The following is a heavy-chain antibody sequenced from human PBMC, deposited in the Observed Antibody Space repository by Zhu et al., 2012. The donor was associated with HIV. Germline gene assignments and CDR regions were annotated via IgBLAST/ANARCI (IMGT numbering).Heavy chain of an antibody. CDR3: ARLRDTSGYYYPFDY. V-gene: IGHV4-59*11. Sequence: QVQLQESGPGLVKPSETLSLTCSVSGGSTSSHYWSWIRQPPGKGLEWIGYVYYTGTTNYNPSLKSRVTISLDMSKNQFSLKLTSVTDADTAVYYCARLRDTSGYYYPFDYWGQGTLVTVSS. J-gene: IGHJ4*02. CDR2: VYYTGTT. D-gene: IGHD3-22*01. CDR1: GGSTSSHY.